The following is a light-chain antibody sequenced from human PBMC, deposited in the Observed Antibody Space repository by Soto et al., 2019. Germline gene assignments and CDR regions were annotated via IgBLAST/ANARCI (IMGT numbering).Light chain of an antibody. CDR1: SGDVGGYNY. CDR2: EVS. CDR3: SSYTSSRAYV. J-gene: IGLJ1*01. V-gene: IGLV2-14*01. Sequence: QSVLAQPASVSGSPGQSITISCTGTSGDVGGYNYVSWYQQQSGKAPKLMIHEVSNRPSGVSSRFSGSKSGNTASLTISGLQAEDEADYYSSSYTSSRAYVFGIGTKVTVL.